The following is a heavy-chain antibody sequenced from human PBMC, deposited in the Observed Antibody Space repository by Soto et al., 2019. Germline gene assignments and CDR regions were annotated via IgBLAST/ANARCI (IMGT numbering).Heavy chain of an antibody. D-gene: IGHD3-10*01. CDR3: ARDRGLVWFGAGMDV. J-gene: IGHJ6*02. CDR2: ISSSSSTI. V-gene: IGHV3-48*02. CDR1: GFTFSSYS. Sequence: EVQLVESGGGLVQPGGSLRLSCAASGFTFSSYSMNWVRQAPGKGLEWVSYISSSSSTIYYADSVKGRFTISRDNAKNSLYLQMNSLRDEDTAVYYCARDRGLVWFGAGMDVWGQGTTVTVSS.